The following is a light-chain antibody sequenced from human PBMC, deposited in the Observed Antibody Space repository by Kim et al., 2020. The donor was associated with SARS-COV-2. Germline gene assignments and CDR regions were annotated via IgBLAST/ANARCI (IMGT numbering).Light chain of an antibody. V-gene: IGKV3-20*01. J-gene: IGKJ1*01. CDR1: QSVSSNY. CDR3: QQYGSSPRT. Sequence: EIVLTQSPGTLSLSPEERATLSCRASQSVSSNYLAWYQQKSGQAPRLLIYGASSRATGIPDRFSGSGSGTDFTLTISRLEPEDLAVYYCQQYGSSPRTFGQGTKVDIK. CDR2: GAS.